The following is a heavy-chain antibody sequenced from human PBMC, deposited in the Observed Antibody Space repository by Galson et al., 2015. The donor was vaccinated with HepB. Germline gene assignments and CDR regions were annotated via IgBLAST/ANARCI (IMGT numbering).Heavy chain of an antibody. V-gene: IGHV4-59*01. J-gene: IGHJ4*02. CDR2: SGST. D-gene: IGHD3-22*01. CDR3: ARVGNHYDTSGYYYFDY. Sequence: SGSTDYNPSLKSRVTISVDTSKNQLSLKLSSVTAADTALYYCARVGNHYDTSGYYYFDYWGQGTLVTVSS.